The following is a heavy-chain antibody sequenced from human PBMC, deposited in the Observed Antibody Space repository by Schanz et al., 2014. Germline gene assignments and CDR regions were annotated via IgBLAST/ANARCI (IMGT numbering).Heavy chain of an antibody. V-gene: IGHV3-33*08. CDR3: AREEGWGIAAAGPKHYYYGMDV. D-gene: IGHD6-13*01. CDR1: GFIFSSYG. J-gene: IGHJ6*02. CDR2: IWYDGSNK. Sequence: QVQLVESGGGVVQPGRSLRLSCAAYGFIFSSYGLHWVRQAPGKGLEWVAFIWYDGSNKYYADSVKGRFTISRDNSKNTLYLQMNSLRAEDTSVYYCAREEGWGIAAAGPKHYYYGMDVWGQGTTVTVSS.